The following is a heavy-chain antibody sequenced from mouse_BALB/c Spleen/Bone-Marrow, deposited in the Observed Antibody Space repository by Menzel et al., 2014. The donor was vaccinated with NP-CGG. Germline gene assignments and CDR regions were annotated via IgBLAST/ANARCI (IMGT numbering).Heavy chain of an antibody. CDR3: ASYFSYSWFAY. V-gene: IGHV1-15*01. CDR2: VDPETGGT. D-gene: IGHD2-12*01. CDR1: GYTFTDYE. J-gene: IGHJ3*01. Sequence: VKLQESGAELVRPGASVTLSCKASGYTFTDYEMHWMKQTPVHGLEWIGDVDPETGGTAYNQKFKGKATLTADKSPSTAYMELRSLTSEDSAVYYCASYFSYSWFAYWGQGTLVTVSA.